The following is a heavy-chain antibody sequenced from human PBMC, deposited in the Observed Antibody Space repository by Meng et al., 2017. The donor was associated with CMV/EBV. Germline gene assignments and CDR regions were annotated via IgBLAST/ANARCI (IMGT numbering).Heavy chain of an antibody. D-gene: IGHD6-13*01. J-gene: IGHJ4*02. CDR1: FYTFTSYG. Sequence: QGPLEESSARVKKPGASGQVSFKASFYTFTSYGISWVPQAPGQGLEWMGWISAYNGNTNYAQKLQGRVTMTTDTSTSTAYMELRSLRSDDTAVYYCARYGQQLVPWFDYWGQGTLVTVSS. CDR2: ISAYNGNT. CDR3: ARYGQQLVPWFDY. V-gene: IGHV1-18*01.